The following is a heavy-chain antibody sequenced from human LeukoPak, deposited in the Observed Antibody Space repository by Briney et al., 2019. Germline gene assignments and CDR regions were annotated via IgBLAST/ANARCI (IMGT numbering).Heavy chain of an antibody. CDR3: ARVDSSGYYNWFDP. CDR1: GFTFSSYW. CDR2: IKQDGSEK. J-gene: IGHJ5*02. Sequence: GGSLRLSCAASGFTFSSYWMSWVRQAPGKGLEWVANIKQDGSEKYYVDSVKGRFTISRDNAKNSLYLQMNSLRAEDTAVYYCARVDSSGYYNWFDPWGQGTLVTVSS. D-gene: IGHD3-22*01. V-gene: IGHV3-7*01.